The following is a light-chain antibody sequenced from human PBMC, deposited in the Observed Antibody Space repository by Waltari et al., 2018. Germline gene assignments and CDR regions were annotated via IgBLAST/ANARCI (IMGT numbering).Light chain of an antibody. V-gene: IGKV1-39*01. CDR2: AAS. J-gene: IGKJ2*01. Sequence: IRMTQSPSSLSASTGDRVTITCRASQGISSYLNWYQQKPGKAPKLLIYAASSLQSGVPSRFSGSGSGTDFTLTISSLQPEDFATYYCQQSYSTPYTFGQGTKLEIK. CDR1: QGISSY. CDR3: QQSYSTPYT.